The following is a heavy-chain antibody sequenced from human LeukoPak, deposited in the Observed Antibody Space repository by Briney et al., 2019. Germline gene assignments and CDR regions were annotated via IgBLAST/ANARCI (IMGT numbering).Heavy chain of an antibody. CDR2: MNPNSGNT. Sequence: ASVKVSCKDSGYTLPRYDINWVRQATGQGLEWMGWMNPNSGNTGYVQKFQGRVTMTRNTSISTAYMELSSLRPEDTAVYYCARDRNGYSYGNLDYWGQGTLVTVSS. D-gene: IGHD5-18*01. J-gene: IGHJ4*02. CDR3: ARDRNGYSYGNLDY. V-gene: IGHV1-8*01. CDR1: GYTLPRYD.